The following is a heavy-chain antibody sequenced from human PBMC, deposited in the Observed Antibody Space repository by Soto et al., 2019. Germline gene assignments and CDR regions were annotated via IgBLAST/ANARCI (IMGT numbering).Heavy chain of an antibody. Sequence: EVQLVESGGGLVQPGGSLRLSCAASGFTFSSYWMSWVRQAPGKGLEWVANIKQDGSEKYYVDSVKGRFTISRDNAKNSLYLQMNSPRAEDTAVYYCARARGYSSSRSDYWGQGTLVTVSS. CDR1: GFTFSSYW. J-gene: IGHJ4*02. V-gene: IGHV3-7*04. CDR3: ARARGYSSSRSDY. CDR2: IKQDGSEK. D-gene: IGHD6-13*01.